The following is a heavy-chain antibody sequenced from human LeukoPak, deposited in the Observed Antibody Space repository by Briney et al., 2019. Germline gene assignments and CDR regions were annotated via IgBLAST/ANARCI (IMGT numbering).Heavy chain of an antibody. CDR3: ARRIAAAGGHAFDI. D-gene: IGHD6-13*01. J-gene: IGHJ3*02. Sequence: ASVKVSCKASGYTFTSYGISWVRQAPGQGLEWMGWISAYNGNTNYAQKLRGRVTMTTDTSTSTAYMELRSLRSDDTAVYYCARRIAAAGGHAFDIWGQGTMVTVSS. CDR1: GYTFTSYG. V-gene: IGHV1-18*01. CDR2: ISAYNGNT.